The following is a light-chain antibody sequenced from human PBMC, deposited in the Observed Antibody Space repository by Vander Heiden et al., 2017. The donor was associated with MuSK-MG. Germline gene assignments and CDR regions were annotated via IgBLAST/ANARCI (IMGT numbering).Light chain of an antibody. J-gene: IGKJ1*01. CDR2: AAS. CDR1: QSISSY. V-gene: IGKV1-39*01. Sequence: DIQMTQSPSSLSASVGDRVTITCRASQSISSYLNWYQQKPGKAPKLLIYAASSLQSGVPSRCSGSGSGTDFTLTISSLQPEDFATYYCQQSYRTPRTFGQGTKVEIK. CDR3: QQSYRTPRT.